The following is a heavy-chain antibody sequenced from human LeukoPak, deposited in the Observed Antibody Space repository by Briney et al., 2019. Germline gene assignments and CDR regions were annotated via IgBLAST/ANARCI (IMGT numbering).Heavy chain of an antibody. CDR1: GGSFSGYY. CDR3: ARSWRSGLIAVTTRGGNWFDP. CDR2: INHSGST. J-gene: IGHJ5*02. V-gene: IGHV4-34*01. Sequence: SETLSLTCAVYGGSFSGYYWSWIRQPPGKGLEWIGEINHSGSTNYNPSLKSRVTISVDTSKNHFSLKLSSVPAADTAVYYCARSWRSGLIAVTTRGGNWFDPWGQGTLVTVSS. D-gene: IGHD6-19*01.